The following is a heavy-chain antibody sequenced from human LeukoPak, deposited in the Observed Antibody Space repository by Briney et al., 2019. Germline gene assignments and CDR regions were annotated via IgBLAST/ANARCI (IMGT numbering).Heavy chain of an antibody. V-gene: IGHV3-74*01. CDR3: AKDHRGDYYYYYMDV. J-gene: IGHJ6*03. CDR1: GFTFSNYW. CDR2: IDNGGSDT. Sequence: PGGSLRLSCAASGFTFSNYWMHWVRQAPGKGLVWVSRIDNGGSDTRHADSVKGRFTISRDNSKNTLCLQMNSLRAEDTAVYYCAKDHRGDYYYYYMDVWGKGTTVTVSS. D-gene: IGHD4-17*01.